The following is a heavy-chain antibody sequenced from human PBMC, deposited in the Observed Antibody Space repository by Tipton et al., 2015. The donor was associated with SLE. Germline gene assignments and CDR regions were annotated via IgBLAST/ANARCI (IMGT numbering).Heavy chain of an antibody. D-gene: IGHD3-9*01. CDR3: ARAVRYAFEY. J-gene: IGHJ4*02. Sequence: TQSLTCTVSGGSFGSGGYYWTWVRQSAGKGLEFIGRIYTSGSTNYNPSLESRVTISADTSRNQISLKLNSVTAADTAVYYCARAVRYAFEYWGQGAVVTVSS. CDR1: GGSFGSGGYY. CDR2: IYTSGST. V-gene: IGHV4-61*02.